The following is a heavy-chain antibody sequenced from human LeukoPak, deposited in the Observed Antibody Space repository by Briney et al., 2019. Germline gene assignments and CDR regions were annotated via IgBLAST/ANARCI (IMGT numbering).Heavy chain of an antibody. J-gene: IGHJ4*02. Sequence: GESLKISCKASGYSFPNFWIGWVRQMPGKGLEWMGIIYPADSDVRFSPSFQGQVTISADKSINTAYLQWRSLKASDTAMYYCARQLRARHGKSYGPYVYWGQGTLVSVSS. D-gene: IGHD3-16*01. CDR3: ARQLRARHGKSYGPYVY. CDR1: GYSFPNFW. V-gene: IGHV5-51*01. CDR2: IYPADSDV.